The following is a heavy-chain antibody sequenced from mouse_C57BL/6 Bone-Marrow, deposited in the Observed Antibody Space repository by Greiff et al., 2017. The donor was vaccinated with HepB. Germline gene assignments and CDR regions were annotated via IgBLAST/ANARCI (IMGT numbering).Heavy chain of an antibody. CDR2: IDPSDSET. D-gene: IGHD1-1*01. CDR1: GYTFTSYW. J-gene: IGHJ2*01. CDR3: ARALYYYGSSLDY. V-gene: IGHV1-52*01. Sequence: QVQLQQPGAELVRPGSSVKLSCKASGYTFTSYWMHWVKQRPIQGLEWIGNIDPSDSETHYNQKFKDKATLTVDKSSSTAYMQLSSLTSEDSAVYYCARALYYYGSSLDYWGQGTTLTVSS.